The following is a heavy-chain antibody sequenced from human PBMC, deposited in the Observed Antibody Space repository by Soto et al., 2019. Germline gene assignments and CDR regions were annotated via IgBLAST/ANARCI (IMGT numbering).Heavy chain of an antibody. Sequence: QVQLVQSGAEVKKPGSSVKVSCKASGGTFSSYAISWVRQAPGQGLEWMGGIIPIFGTANYAQKFQGRVTITADESTSTAYRELSILRSEDTSMYYCARDHIDISGYYSHYYGMDVWGQGTTVTVSS. CDR1: GGTFSSYA. J-gene: IGHJ6*02. D-gene: IGHD3-22*01. CDR3: ARDHIDISGYYSHYYGMDV. V-gene: IGHV1-69*12. CDR2: IIPIFGTA.